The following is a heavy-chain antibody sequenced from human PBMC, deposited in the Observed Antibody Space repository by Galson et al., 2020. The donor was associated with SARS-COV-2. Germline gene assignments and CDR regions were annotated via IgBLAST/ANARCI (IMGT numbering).Heavy chain of an antibody. J-gene: IGHJ4*02. V-gene: IGHV3-48*03. CDR1: GFNFNNYE. Sequence: GESLKIHCEGPGFNFNNYEMNLVRQAPGKGPEWVSYISSSGKTIHYADSVKGRFTISRDNANSSQSLQMNSLRAEDTAVYYCARIDAYSPGCCGQGALVFVSS. CDR2: ISSSGKTI. CDR3: ARIDAYSPGC. D-gene: IGHD2-21*01.